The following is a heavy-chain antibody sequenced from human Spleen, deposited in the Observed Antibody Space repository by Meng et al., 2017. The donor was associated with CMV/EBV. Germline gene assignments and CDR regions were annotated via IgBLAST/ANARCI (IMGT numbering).Heavy chain of an antibody. CDR3: ARVPVWGLGLFDY. V-gene: IGHV4-61*01. CDR2: IYYSGST. CDR1: GGSVSSDSYY. D-gene: IGHD1-14*01. Sequence: SETLSLTCTVSGGSVSSDSYYWNWIRQPPGKGLEWIGYIYYSGSTNYNPSLKSPVTISVDTSKNQFSLKLSSVTAADTAVYYCARVPVWGLGLFDYWGQGTLVTVSS. J-gene: IGHJ4*02.